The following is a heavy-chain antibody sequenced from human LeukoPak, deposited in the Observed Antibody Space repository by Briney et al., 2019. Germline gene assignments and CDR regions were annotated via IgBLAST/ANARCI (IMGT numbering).Heavy chain of an antibody. CDR1: GGSFSGYY. J-gene: IGHJ5*02. V-gene: IGHV4-34*01. CDR2: INHSGST. D-gene: IGHD2-15*01. CDR3: ARGRGGYCSGGSCRTNWFDP. Sequence: SETLSLTCAVYGGSFSGYYWSWIRQPPGKGLEWIGEINHSGSTNYNPSLKSRVTISVDTSKNQFSLKLSSVTAVDTAVYYCARGRGGYCSGGSCRTNWFDPWGQGTLVTVSS.